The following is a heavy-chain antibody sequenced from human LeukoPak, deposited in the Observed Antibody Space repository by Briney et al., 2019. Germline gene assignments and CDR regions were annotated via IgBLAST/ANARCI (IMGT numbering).Heavy chain of an antibody. D-gene: IGHD3-9*01. CDR1: GFTFSSYL. Sequence: GGSLRLSCAASGFTFSSYLMSWVRQAPGKGLEWVANIKQDGSEKYYVDSVKGRFTISRDNAKNSLYLQMNSLRAEATAVYYCASLYYDILTGHDYYGMDVWGKGTTVTVSS. J-gene: IGHJ6*04. CDR2: IKQDGSEK. V-gene: IGHV3-7*03. CDR3: ASLYYDILTGHDYYGMDV.